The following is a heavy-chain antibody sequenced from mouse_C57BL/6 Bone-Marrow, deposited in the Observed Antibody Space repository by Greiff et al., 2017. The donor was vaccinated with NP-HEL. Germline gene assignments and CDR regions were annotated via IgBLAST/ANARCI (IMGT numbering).Heavy chain of an antibody. CDR3: ARHENYYGSSCDY. Sequence: EVQLVESGGGLVQPGESLKLSCESNEYEFPSHDMSWVRKTPEKRLELVAAINSDGGSTYYPDSVKGRFTISRDNAKNTLYLQMSSLKSEDTAMYYCARHENYYGSSCDYWGQGTTLTVSS. J-gene: IGHJ2*01. D-gene: IGHD1-1*01. V-gene: IGHV5-2*01. CDR1: EYEFPSHD. CDR2: INSDGGST.